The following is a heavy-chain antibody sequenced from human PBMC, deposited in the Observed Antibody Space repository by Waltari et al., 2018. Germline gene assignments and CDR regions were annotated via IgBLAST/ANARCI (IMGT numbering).Heavy chain of an antibody. CDR2: VYYSGIT. Sequence: QVQLQESGPGLVKPSETLSLTCTVSGGSIMSYYWSWIRQSPGKGLEWIGYVYYSGITDYNPSRKCRVIISVDTSKNQFSLRLSSVTAADTAVYYCARGGITSGDFDYWGQGTLVTVSS. V-gene: IGHV4-59*01. CDR3: ARGGITSGDFDY. D-gene: IGHD2-21*01. J-gene: IGHJ4*02. CDR1: GGSIMSYY.